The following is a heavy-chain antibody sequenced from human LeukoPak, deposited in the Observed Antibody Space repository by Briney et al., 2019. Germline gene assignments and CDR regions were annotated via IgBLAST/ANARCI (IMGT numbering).Heavy chain of an antibody. CDR2: IYYSGST. CDR3: ARHVRDNYDFWSGYLYYFDY. D-gene: IGHD3-3*01. J-gene: IGHJ4*02. Sequence: SETLSLTCTVSGGSISSGGYYWGWIRQPPGKGLEWIGSIYYSGSTYYNPSLKSRVTISVDTSKNQFSLKLSSVTAADTAVYYCARHVRDNYDFWSGYLYYFDYWGQGTLVTVSS. CDR1: GGSISSGGYY. V-gene: IGHV4-39*01.